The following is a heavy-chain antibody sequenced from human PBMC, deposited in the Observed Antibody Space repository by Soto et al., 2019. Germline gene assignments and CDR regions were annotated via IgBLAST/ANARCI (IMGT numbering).Heavy chain of an antibody. V-gene: IGHV3-11*06. CDR1: GFTFGDSY. CDR2: ISPGSRYP. CDR3: VRGGCGGLFDP. Sequence: GGSLRLSCAVSGFTFGDSYMSWIRQAPGKGLEWLSYISPGSRYPAYADSVKGRFTISRDNARRSLFLQMTSLTAEDTAMYYCVRGGCGGLFDPWGKGTMVTVSS. J-gene: IGHJ5*02. D-gene: IGHD2-21*01.